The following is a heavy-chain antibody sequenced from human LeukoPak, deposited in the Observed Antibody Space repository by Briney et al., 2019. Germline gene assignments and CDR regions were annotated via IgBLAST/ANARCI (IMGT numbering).Heavy chain of an antibody. V-gene: IGHV4-4*07. CDR2: IYTSGST. CDR1: GGSISSYY. D-gene: IGHD5-18*01. Sequence: SETLSLTCTVSGGSISSYYWSWIRQPAGKGLEWIGRIYTSGSTNYNPSLKSRVTMSVDTSKNQFSLKLSSVTAADTAVYYCARVCCGYSYGFFDYWGQGTLVTVSS. CDR3: ARVCCGYSYGFFDY. J-gene: IGHJ4*02.